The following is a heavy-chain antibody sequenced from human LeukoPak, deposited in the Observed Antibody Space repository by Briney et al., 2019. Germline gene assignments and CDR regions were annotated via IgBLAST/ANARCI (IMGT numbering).Heavy chain of an antibody. J-gene: IGHJ4*02. V-gene: IGHV1-69*04. CDR2: IIPILGIA. CDR3: ASSRDSSGYYYYLDY. CDR1: GGTFSSYA. D-gene: IGHD3-22*01. Sequence: ASVKVSCKASGGTFSSYAISWVRQAPGQGLEWMGRIIPILGIANYAQKFQGRVTITADKSTSTAYMELSSLRSEDTAVYYCASSRDSSGYYYYLDYWGQGTLVTVSS.